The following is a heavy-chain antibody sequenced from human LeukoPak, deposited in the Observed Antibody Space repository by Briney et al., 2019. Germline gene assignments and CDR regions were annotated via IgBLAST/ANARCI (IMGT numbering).Heavy chain of an antibody. CDR1: GFTFSSYA. V-gene: IGHV3-23*01. Sequence: GGSLRLSCAASGFTFSSYAMSWVRQAPGKGLEWVSAISGSGGSTYYADSVKGRFTISRDNSKNTLYLQMNSLRAEDTAVYYCAKVQRDFVVVVAATRDYYYYGMDVWGQGTTVTVSS. CDR2: ISGSGGST. CDR3: AKVQRDFVVVVAATRDYYYYGMDV. D-gene: IGHD2-15*01. J-gene: IGHJ6*02.